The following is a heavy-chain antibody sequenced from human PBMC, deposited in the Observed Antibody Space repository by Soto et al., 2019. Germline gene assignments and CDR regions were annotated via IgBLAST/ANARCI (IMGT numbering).Heavy chain of an antibody. D-gene: IGHD1-26*01. Sequence: QVQLQQWGAGLLKPSETLSLTCGVSGGSFSGSYWNWIRQPPGKGLEWIGEINLTGSASYSPSLRSRVTISIDTSRNQFSLNVYSVTAADTAVYYCARYRAVNGAFDYWGQGSLVTVSP. CDR1: GGSFSGSY. J-gene: IGHJ4*02. V-gene: IGHV4-34*01. CDR2: INLTGSA. CDR3: ARYRAVNGAFDY.